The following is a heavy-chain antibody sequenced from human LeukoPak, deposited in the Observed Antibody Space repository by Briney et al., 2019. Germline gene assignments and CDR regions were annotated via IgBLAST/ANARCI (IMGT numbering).Heavy chain of an antibody. V-gene: IGHV1-69*04. D-gene: IGHD6-19*01. Sequence: SVKVSCKASVGTFSSYAISWVRQAPGQGLEWMGRIIPILGIANYAQKFLGRVTITADKSTSTAYMELSSLRSEDTAVYYCATHARSSGWVNWFDPWGQETLVTVSS. CDR2: IIPILGIA. J-gene: IGHJ5*02. CDR3: ATHARSSGWVNWFDP. CDR1: VGTFSSYA.